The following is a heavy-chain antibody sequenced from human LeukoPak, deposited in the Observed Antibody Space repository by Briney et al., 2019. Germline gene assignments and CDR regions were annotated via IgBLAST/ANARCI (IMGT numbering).Heavy chain of an antibody. CDR3: ARAPLSSLLTFDY. CDR2: IKQDGSQK. J-gene: IGHJ4*02. D-gene: IGHD2-15*01. CDR1: GFTSGSYW. Sequence: GGSLRLSCAASGFTSGSYWMNWVRQAPGKGLEWVAIIKQDGSQKFYLDSVRGRFTISTDTANNSLYLLMNSLRAEDTAVYYCARAPLSSLLTFDYWGQGTLVTVSS. V-gene: IGHV3-7*01.